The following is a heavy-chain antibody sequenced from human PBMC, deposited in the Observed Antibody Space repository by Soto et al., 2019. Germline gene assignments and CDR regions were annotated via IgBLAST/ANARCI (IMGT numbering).Heavy chain of an antibody. CDR1: GFTFSNAW. Sequence: PGGSLRLSCAASGFTFSNAWMSWVRQAPGKGLGWVCRIKSKTDGGTTDYAAPVKGRLTISRYDSKNTLYLQMNSLKTEDTAVYYCTTGEWLLSYYYYGMDXWGQGTTFTVS. CDR2: IKSKTDGGTT. CDR3: TTGEWLLSYYYYGMDX. V-gene: IGHV3-15*01. J-gene: IGHJ6*02. D-gene: IGHD3-3*01.